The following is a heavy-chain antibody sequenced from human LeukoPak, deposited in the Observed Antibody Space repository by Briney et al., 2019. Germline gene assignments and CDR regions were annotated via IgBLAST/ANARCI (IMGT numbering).Heavy chain of an antibody. V-gene: IGHV1-69*05. Sequence: GASVKVSCKASGGTFSSYAISWVRQAPGQGLEWMGGIIPIFGTANYAQKFQGRVTITTDESTSTAYMELSSLRSEDTAVYYCATAAIEGPLFDYWGQGTLVTVSS. CDR3: ATAAIEGPLFDY. J-gene: IGHJ4*02. D-gene: IGHD5-12*01. CDR1: GGTFSSYA. CDR2: IIPIFGTA.